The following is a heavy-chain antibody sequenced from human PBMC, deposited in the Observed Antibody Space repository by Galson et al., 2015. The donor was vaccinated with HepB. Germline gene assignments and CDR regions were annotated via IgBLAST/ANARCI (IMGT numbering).Heavy chain of an antibody. CDR3: ARDRGKPRYRGSGSPGVGWFDP. V-gene: IGHV3-33*08. J-gene: IGHJ5*02. CDR1: GFTFSSYS. CDR2: IWYDGSNK. D-gene: IGHD3-10*01. Sequence: SLRLSCAASGFTFSSYSMNWVRQAPGKGLEWVAVIWYDGSNKYYADSVKGRFTISRDNSKNTLYLQMNSLRAEDTAVYYCARDRGKPRYRGSGSPGVGWFDPWGQGTLVTVSS.